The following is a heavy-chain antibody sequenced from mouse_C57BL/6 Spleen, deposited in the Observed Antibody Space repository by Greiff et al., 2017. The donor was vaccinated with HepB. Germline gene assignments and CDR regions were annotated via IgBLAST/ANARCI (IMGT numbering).Heavy chain of an antibody. D-gene: IGHD3-3*01. V-gene: IGHV1-82*01. CDR3: AREGVRDYFDY. CDR1: GYAFSSSW. J-gene: IGHJ2*01. Sequence: VQVVESGPELVKPGASVKISCKASGYAFSSSWMNWVKQRPGKGLEWIGRIYPGDGDTNYNGKFKGKATLTADKSSSTAYMQLSSLTSEDSAVYFCAREGVRDYFDYWGQGTTLTVSS. CDR2: IYPGDGDT.